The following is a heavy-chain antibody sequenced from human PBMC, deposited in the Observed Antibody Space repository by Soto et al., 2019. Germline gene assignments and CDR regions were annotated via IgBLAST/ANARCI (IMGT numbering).Heavy chain of an antibody. V-gene: IGHV1-18*04. Sequence: GASVKVSCKASGYTFTSYGISWVRQAPGQGLEWMGWISAYNGNTNYAQMLQGRVTMTTDTSTSTAYMELRSLRSDDTAVYYCARDPGYSSGWYRGGYYYGMDVWGQGTTVTVS. CDR2: ISAYNGNT. CDR1: GYTFTSYG. J-gene: IGHJ6*02. CDR3: ARDPGYSSGWYRGGYYYGMDV. D-gene: IGHD6-19*01.